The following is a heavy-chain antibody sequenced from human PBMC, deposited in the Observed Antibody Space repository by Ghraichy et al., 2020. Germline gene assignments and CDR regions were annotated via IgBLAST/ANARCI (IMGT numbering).Heavy chain of an antibody. CDR1: GYTFSNYG. V-gene: IGHV1-18*01. Sequence: ASVKVSCKASGYTFSNYGISWVRQAPGQGLEWMGWISAYNGNTNYVQKLQGRVTMITDTSTNTAYMVLRSLRSDDTAVYYCARTVGALVSSAHFDFWGQGTLLTVSS. J-gene: IGHJ4*02. D-gene: IGHD1-26*01. CDR2: ISAYNGNT. CDR3: ARTVGALVSSAHFDF.